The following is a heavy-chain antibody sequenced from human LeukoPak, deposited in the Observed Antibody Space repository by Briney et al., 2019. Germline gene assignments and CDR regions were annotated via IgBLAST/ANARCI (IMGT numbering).Heavy chain of an antibody. CDR2: MSPSTGHT. D-gene: IGHD2/OR15-2a*01. Sequence: ASVKVSCKASGYTFTSYGISWVRQAPGQGLEWMGWMSPSTGHTGSAQKFQGRITMTRDTSISTAHMELSSLTSEDTAIYYCARGWIFGAFSEHFFETWGQGTLVTVSS. CDR3: ARGWIFGAFSEHFFET. CDR1: GYTFTSYG. V-gene: IGHV1-8*02. J-gene: IGHJ4*02.